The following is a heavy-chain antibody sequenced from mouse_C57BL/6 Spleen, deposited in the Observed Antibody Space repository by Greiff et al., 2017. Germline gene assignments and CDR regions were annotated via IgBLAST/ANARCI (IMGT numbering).Heavy chain of an antibody. CDR2: ILPGGGST. Sequence: QVQLKQSGAELMKPGASVKLSCKATGYTFTGYWIEWVKQRPGHGLEWIGEILPGGGSTNYNEKFKGKATFTADTSSNTAYMQLSSLTTEDSAIDYCARVYSNQYYAMDYWGQGTSVTVSS. D-gene: IGHD2-5*01. V-gene: IGHV1-9*01. J-gene: IGHJ4*01. CDR1: GYTFTGYW. CDR3: ARVYSNQYYAMDY.